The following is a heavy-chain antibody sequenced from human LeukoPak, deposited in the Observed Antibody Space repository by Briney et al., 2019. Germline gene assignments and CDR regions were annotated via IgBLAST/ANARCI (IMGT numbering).Heavy chain of an antibody. CDR1: GGSFSAYY. D-gene: IGHD3-10*01. V-gene: IGHV4-34*01. CDR3: ARDYYLDY. CDR2: INHSGST. J-gene: IGHJ4*02. Sequence: SETLSLTCTVYGGSFSAYYWSWIRQPPGKGLEWIGEINHSGSTNYNPSLKSRVTISVDASKNQFSLKVSSVTAADTGVYYCARDYYLDYWGQGTLVTVSS.